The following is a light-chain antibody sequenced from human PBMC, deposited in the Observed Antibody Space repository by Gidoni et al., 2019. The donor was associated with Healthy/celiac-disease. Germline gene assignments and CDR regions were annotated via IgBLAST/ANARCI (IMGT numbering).Light chain of an antibody. Sequence: AIQMTQYPSSLSASVGDRVTITCRASKGIRNDLGWYQQKPGKAPKLLIYAASSLQSWVPSRFSGSGSGTDFTLTISSLQPEDFATYYCLQDYNYPLTFXXXTKVEIK. CDR2: AAS. CDR1: KGIRND. J-gene: IGKJ1*01. CDR3: LQDYNYPLT. V-gene: IGKV1-6*01.